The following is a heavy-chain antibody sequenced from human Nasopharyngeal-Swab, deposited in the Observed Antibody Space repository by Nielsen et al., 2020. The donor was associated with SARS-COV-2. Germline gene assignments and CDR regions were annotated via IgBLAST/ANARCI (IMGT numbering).Heavy chain of an antibody. J-gene: IGHJ4*02. Sequence: GGSLRLSCAASGFTFSSYSMNWVRQAPGKGLEWVSYISSSSSTIYYADSVKGRFTISRDNAKNSLYLQMNSLRDEDTAVYYCARGLYDSSGYYEDYLDYWGQGTLVTVSS. CDR2: ISSSSSTI. D-gene: IGHD3-22*01. CDR3: ARGLYDSSGYYEDYLDY. V-gene: IGHV3-48*02. CDR1: GFTFSSYS.